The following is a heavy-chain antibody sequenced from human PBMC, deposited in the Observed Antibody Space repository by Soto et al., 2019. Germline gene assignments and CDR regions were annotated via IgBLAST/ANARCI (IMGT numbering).Heavy chain of an antibody. CDR2: IYDSGST. J-gene: IGHJ4*02. CDR3: AAPTRY. Sequence: SETLSLTCTVSGGSISSYYWSWIRQPPGKGLEWIGYIYDSGSTNYNPSLKSRVTISVDTSKNQFSLKLTSVTDADTAVYYCAAPTRYWGQGTLVNVSS. V-gene: IGHV4-59*01. CDR1: GGSISSYY. D-gene: IGHD6-6*01.